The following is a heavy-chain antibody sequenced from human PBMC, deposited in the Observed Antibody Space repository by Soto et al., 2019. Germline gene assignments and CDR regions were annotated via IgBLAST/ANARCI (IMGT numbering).Heavy chain of an antibody. CDR3: AAVKYVRWLDPPDFDY. Sequence: ASVKVSCKASGFTFTSSAVQWVRQARGQRLEWIGWIVVGSGNTNYAQKFQERVTITRDMSTSTAYMELSSLRSEDTAVYYCAAVKYVRWLDPPDFDYWGQGTLVTVSS. V-gene: IGHV1-58*01. J-gene: IGHJ4*02. CDR1: GFTFTSSA. D-gene: IGHD6-19*01. CDR2: IVVGSGNT.